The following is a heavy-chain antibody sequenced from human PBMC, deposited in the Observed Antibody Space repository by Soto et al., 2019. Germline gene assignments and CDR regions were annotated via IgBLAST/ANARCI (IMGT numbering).Heavy chain of an antibody. J-gene: IGHJ6*04. V-gene: IGHV3-23*01. CDR1: GFTFSSYA. CDR3: AKDRRITMIVVVLNYYYYGMDV. Sequence: GVSLRLSCAASGFTFSSYAMSWVRQAPGKGLEWVSAISGSGGSTYYADSVKGRFTISRDNSKNTLYLQMNSLRAEDTAVYYCAKDRRITMIVVVLNYYYYGMDVWGKGTTVTVSS. CDR2: ISGSGGST. D-gene: IGHD3-22*01.